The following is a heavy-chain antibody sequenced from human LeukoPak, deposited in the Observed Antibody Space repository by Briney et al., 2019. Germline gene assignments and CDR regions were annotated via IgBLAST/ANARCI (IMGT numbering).Heavy chain of an antibody. Sequence: PSETLSLTCTVSGGSISSYYWTWIRQPPGKGLEWTGYIYYSGSTNYNPSLRSRVTISVDTSKNQFSLKVSSVTAADTAVYYCARRRTSPEAFDIWGQGTIVTVSS. J-gene: IGHJ3*02. CDR1: GGSISSYY. CDR2: IYYSGST. CDR3: ARRRTSPEAFDI. V-gene: IGHV4-59*01.